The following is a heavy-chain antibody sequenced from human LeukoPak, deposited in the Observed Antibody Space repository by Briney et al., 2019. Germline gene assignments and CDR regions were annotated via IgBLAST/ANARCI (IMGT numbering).Heavy chain of an antibody. V-gene: IGHV4-34*01. J-gene: IGHJ4*02. Sequence: KTSETLSLTCAVYGGSFSGYYWSWLRQPPGKGLEWIGEINHSGSTNYNPSLKSRVTISVDTSKNQFSLKLSSVTAADTAVYYCARNMVRGVIISAPVYWGQGTLVTVSS. CDR1: GGSFSGYY. CDR3: ARNMVRGVIISAPVY. D-gene: IGHD3-10*01. CDR2: INHSGST.